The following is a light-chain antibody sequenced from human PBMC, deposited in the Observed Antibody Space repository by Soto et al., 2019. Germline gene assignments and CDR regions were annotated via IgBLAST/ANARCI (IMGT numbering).Light chain of an antibody. J-gene: IGLJ1*01. V-gene: IGLV1-51*02. Sequence: QSVLTQPPSVSAAPGQKVTISCSGSNSNIGNNYVSWYRQVAGTAPRLLIYENDRRPSGIPDRFSGSKSGTSATLGITGLQTGDEADYYCGTWDSSLSAYVFGTWTKVTVL. CDR1: NSNIGNNY. CDR3: GTWDSSLSAYV. CDR2: END.